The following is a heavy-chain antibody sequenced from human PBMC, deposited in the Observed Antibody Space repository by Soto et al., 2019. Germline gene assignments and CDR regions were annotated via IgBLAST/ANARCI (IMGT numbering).Heavy chain of an antibody. CDR2: ISGSGGST. CDR3: AKDQLSKAWIQVVATPGRTGLYYGMDV. V-gene: IGHV3-23*01. Sequence: GGSLRLSCAASGFTFSSYAMSWVRQAPGKGLEWVSAISGSGGSTYYADSVKGRFTISRDNSKNTLYLQMNSLRAEDTAVYYCAKDQLSKAWIQVVATPGRTGLYYGMDVWGQGTTVTVSS. J-gene: IGHJ6*02. D-gene: IGHD2-15*01. CDR1: GFTFSSYA.